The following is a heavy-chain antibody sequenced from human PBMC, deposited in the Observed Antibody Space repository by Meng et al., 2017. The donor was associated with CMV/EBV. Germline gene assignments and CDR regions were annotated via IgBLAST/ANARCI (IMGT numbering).Heavy chain of an antibody. CDR1: GFTFSSYE. J-gene: IGHJ6*02. D-gene: IGHD2-21*01. CDR3: ARALVVETNPRNYYYYGMDV. V-gene: IGHV3-48*03. Sequence: GESLKISCAASGFTFSSYEMNWVRQAPGKGLEWVSYISSSGSTIYYADSVKGRFTISRDNAKNSPYLQMNSLRAEDTAVYYCARALVVETNPRNYYYYGMDVWGQGTTVTVSS. CDR2: ISSSGSTI.